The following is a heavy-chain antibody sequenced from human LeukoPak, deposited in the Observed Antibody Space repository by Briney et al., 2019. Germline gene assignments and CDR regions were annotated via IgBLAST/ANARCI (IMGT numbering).Heavy chain of an antibody. D-gene: IGHD2-2*02. CDR3: AGYCSSTSCYSCPHGLCY. Sequence: GGTLRLSCAASGFTFSSYGMSWVRQAPGKGLEWVSAISGSGGSTYYADSVKGRFTISRDNSKNTLYLQMNSLRAEDTAVYYCAGYCSSTSCYSCPHGLCYWGQGTLVTVSS. CDR1: GFTFSSYG. J-gene: IGHJ4*02. V-gene: IGHV3-23*01. CDR2: ISGSGGST.